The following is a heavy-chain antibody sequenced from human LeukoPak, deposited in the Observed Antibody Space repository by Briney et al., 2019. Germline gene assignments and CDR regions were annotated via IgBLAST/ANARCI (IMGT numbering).Heavy chain of an antibody. D-gene: IGHD1-20*01. CDR1: GGPFSGYY. CDR3: ARGIITGYGDYRDY. J-gene: IGHJ4*02. V-gene: IGHV4-34*01. Sequence: KASETLSLTCAVYGGPFSGYYWSWIRQPPGKGLEWIGEINHSGSTNYNPSLKSRVTISVDTSKNQFSLKLSSVTAADTAVYYCARGIITGYGDYRDYWGQGTVVTVSS. CDR2: INHSGST.